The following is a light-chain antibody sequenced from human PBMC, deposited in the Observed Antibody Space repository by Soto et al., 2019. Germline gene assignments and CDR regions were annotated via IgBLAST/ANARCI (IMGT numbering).Light chain of an antibody. V-gene: IGKV3-20*01. CDR2: GAS. CDR1: QSVSSSS. J-gene: IGKJ5*01. Sequence: EIVFTQSPGTLSLSPGERATFSCRASQSVSSSSLAWYQQKPGQAPRLLIYGASSRATGIPDRFSGTGSGTDFTLTSSRLEPEDFAVFYCQQYGNSPITFGQGTRLEIK. CDR3: QQYGNSPIT.